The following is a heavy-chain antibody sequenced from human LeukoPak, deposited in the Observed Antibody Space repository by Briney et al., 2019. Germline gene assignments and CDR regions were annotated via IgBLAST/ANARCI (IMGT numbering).Heavy chain of an antibody. CDR2: IRSKAYGGTT. D-gene: IGHD1-26*01. J-gene: IGHJ4*02. CDR1: GFTFGDYG. Sequence: GGSLRLSCTTSGFTFGDYGMSWVRQAPGKGLEWVGFIRSKAYGGTTENAASVKGRFTISRDDSKSIAYLQMNSLKTEDTAVYYCAKDRVGALLYFDFWGQGTLVTVSS. V-gene: IGHV3-49*04. CDR3: AKDRVGALLYFDF.